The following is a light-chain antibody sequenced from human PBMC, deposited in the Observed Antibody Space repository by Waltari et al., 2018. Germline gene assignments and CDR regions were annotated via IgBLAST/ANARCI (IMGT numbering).Light chain of an antibody. CDR3: QQSYSTPLT. Sequence: DIQMTQSPSSLSASVGDTVTITCRASQNINNYLSWYQQRPWKAPKLLIYAASALQSGVPSRFSGRGSATDYTLTIISLQPEDSATYFCQQSYSTPLTFGGGTKVEIK. CDR2: AAS. J-gene: IGKJ4*01. CDR1: QNINNY. V-gene: IGKV1-39*01.